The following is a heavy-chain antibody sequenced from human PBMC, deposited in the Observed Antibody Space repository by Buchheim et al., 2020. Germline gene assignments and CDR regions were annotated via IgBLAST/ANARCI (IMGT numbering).Heavy chain of an antibody. CDR2: ISAYNGNT. V-gene: IGHV1-18*01. Sequence: QVQLVQSGAEAKKPGASVKVSCKASGYSFTGYGISWVRQARGQGLEWIGWISAYNGNTNYAQKLQGRVTMSTDKSTSTAHMELRSLRFDDTAVYYCARDVVRGVSDSWGQGTL. CDR3: ARDVVRGVSDS. J-gene: IGHJ4*02. CDR1: GYSFTGYG. D-gene: IGHD3-10*01.